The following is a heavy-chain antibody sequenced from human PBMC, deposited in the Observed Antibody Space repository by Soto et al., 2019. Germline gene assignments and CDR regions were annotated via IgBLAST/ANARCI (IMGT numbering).Heavy chain of an antibody. D-gene: IGHD1-26*01. Sequence: ASVKVSCKASGYTFTSYYMHWVRQAPGQGLEWMGIINPSGGSTSYAQKFQGRVTMTRDTSTSTVYMELSSLRSEDTAVYYCARVLQWELRPLDYYYGMDVWGQGTTVTVSS. CDR3: ARVLQWELRPLDYYYGMDV. CDR1: GYTFTSYY. V-gene: IGHV1-46*01. J-gene: IGHJ6*02. CDR2: INPSGGST.